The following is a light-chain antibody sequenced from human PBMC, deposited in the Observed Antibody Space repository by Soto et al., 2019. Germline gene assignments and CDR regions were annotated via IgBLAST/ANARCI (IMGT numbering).Light chain of an antibody. V-gene: IGKV1-5*01. CDR1: QSISGW. Sequence: EIQMTQSPSTLSASVGDRVTITCRASQSISGWLAWYQQKPGKAPNLLIYDASSLQSGVPSRFSGSGSGTEFTLTISSLQPDDFATYYCQQYNNYSYTFGQGTKLEIK. CDR3: QQYNNYSYT. J-gene: IGKJ2*01. CDR2: DAS.